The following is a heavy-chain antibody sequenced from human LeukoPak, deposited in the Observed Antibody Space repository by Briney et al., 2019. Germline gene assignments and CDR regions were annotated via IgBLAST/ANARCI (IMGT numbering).Heavy chain of an antibody. V-gene: IGHV7-4-1*02. CDR2: INTNTGNP. D-gene: IGHD2-2*01. J-gene: IGHJ5*02. CDR1: GYTFTSYA. Sequence: ASVKVSCKASGYTFTSYAMNWVRQAPGQGLEWMGWINTNTGNPTYAQGFTGRFVFSLDTSVSTAYLQISSLKAEDTAVYYCARKSCSSTSCGAVEGWFDPWGREPWSPSPQ. CDR3: ARKSCSSTSCGAVEGWFDP.